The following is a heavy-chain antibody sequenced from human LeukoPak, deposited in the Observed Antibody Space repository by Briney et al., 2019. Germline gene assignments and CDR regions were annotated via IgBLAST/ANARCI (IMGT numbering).Heavy chain of an antibody. Sequence: GGPLRLSCAASGFTVSSNYMSWVRQAPGKGLEWVSVIYSGGSTYYADSAKGRFTISRDNSKNTLYLQMNSLRAEDTAVYYCARIPMVRGANYYYYGMDVWGQGATVTVSS. CDR1: GFTVSSNY. CDR2: IYSGGST. V-gene: IGHV3-53*01. D-gene: IGHD3-10*01. J-gene: IGHJ6*02. CDR3: ARIPMVRGANYYYYGMDV.